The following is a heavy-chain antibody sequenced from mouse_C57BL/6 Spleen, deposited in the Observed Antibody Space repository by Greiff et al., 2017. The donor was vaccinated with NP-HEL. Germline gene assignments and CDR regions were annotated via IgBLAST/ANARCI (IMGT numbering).Heavy chain of an antibody. J-gene: IGHJ3*01. CDR1: GFNIKDDY. CDR2: IDPENGDT. CDR3: TTYTKGGSSYPFAY. D-gene: IGHD1-1*01. V-gene: IGHV14-4*01. Sequence: EVQLQQSGAELVRPGASVKLSCTASGFNIKDDYMHWVKQRPEQGLEWIGWIDPENGDTEYASKFQGKATITADTSSNTAYLQLSSLTSEDTVVYYCTTYTKGGSSYPFAYWGQGTLVTVSA.